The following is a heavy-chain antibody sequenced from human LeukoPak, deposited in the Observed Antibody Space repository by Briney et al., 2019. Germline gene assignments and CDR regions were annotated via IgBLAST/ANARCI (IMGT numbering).Heavy chain of an antibody. CDR2: ISTSGITR. CDR3: ASPFSA. D-gene: IGHD3-10*01. Sequence: PGGSLRLSCAASGFTFSTYTMNWVRQAPGKGLEWVSYISTSGITRYYADSVKGRFTISRDNSKNTLYLQMNSLRAEDTAVYYCASPFSAGGQGTLVTVSS. V-gene: IGHV3-48*01. CDR1: GFTFSTYT. J-gene: IGHJ4*02.